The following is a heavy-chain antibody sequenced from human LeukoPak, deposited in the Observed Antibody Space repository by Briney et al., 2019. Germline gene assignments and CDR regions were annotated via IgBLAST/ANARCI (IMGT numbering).Heavy chain of an antibody. V-gene: IGHV4-59*01. CDR3: AILAEYFNSGSCYLGWFDP. J-gene: IGHJ5*02. D-gene: IGHD2-15*01. CDR2: IYDSGST. Sequence: SGTLSLTCTVSGDSISSYYCSWIRQPPVKGLEWIGYIYDSGSTNYNPSLKSRVTMSVDTSKNQFSLKLSSVTAADTAVYYCAILAEYFNSGSCYLGWFDPWGQGTLVTVSS. CDR1: GDSISSYY.